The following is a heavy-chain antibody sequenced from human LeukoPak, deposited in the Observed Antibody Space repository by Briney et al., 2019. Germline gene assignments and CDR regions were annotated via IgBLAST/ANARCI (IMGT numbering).Heavy chain of an antibody. CDR3: ARFNSGYSSGWYGAFFDY. J-gene: IGHJ4*02. CDR2: IYYSGSI. V-gene: IGHV4-28*05. D-gene: IGHD6-19*01. Sequence: SETLSLTCAVSGYSISSSNWWGWIRQPPGQGLEWIGYIYYSGSIYYNPSLKSRVTMSVDTSKNQFSLKLSSVTAVDTAVYYCARFNSGYSSGWYGAFFDYWGQGTLVTVSS. CDR1: GYSISSSNW.